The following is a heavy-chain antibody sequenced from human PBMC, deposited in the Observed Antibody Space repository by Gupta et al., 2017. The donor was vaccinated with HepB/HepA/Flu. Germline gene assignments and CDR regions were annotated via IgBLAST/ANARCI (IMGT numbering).Heavy chain of an antibody. CDR2: INPNSGGT. CDR3: ARGTLSSSSGYHYYGMDV. CDR1: GYTFTGYY. Sequence: QVQLVQSGAEVKKPGASVRVSCKASGYTFTGYYMHWVRQAPGQGLERMGWINPNSGGTNYAQNFQGWVTMTRETSITTAYMELSRLRSDDTAVYYCARGTLSSSSGYHYYGMDVWGQGTTVTVSS. D-gene: IGHD6-6*01. V-gene: IGHV1-2*04. J-gene: IGHJ6*02.